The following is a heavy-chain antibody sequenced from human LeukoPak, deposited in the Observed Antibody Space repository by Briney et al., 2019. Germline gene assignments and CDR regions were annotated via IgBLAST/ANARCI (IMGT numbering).Heavy chain of an antibody. Sequence: PSETLSLTCTVSGGSISSYYWSWIRQPPGKGLEWIGYIYYSGSTNYNPSLKSRVTISVDTSKNQFSLKLSSVTAADTAVYYCARHHSYRTFDYWGQGTLVTVSS. V-gene: IGHV4-59*08. CDR3: ARHHSYRTFDY. D-gene: IGHD1-14*01. CDR2: IYYSGST. CDR1: GGSISSYY. J-gene: IGHJ4*02.